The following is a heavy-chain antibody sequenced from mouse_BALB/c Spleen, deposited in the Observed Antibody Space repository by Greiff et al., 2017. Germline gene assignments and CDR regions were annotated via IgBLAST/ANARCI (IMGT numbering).Heavy chain of an antibody. Sequence: VQLVESGPELVKPGASVRISCKASGYTFTSYYIHWVKQRPGQGLEWIGWIYPGNVNTKYNEKFKGKATLTADKSSSTAYMQLSSLTSEDSAVYFCARAITTGYAMDYWGQGTSVTVSS. CDR1: GYTFTSYY. V-gene: IGHV1S56*01. D-gene: IGHD2-4*01. J-gene: IGHJ4*01. CDR2: IYPGNVNT. CDR3: ARAITTGYAMDY.